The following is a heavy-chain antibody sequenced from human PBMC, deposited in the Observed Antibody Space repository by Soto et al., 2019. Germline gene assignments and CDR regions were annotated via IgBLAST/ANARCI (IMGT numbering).Heavy chain of an antibody. D-gene: IGHD3-16*01. J-gene: IGHJ4*02. CDR2: ISYDGSNK. CDR3: AKVWAHPAACFVY. Sequence: RRLSCAASGFNFSNHNMHWVRQAPGKGLEWVALISYDGSNKYYADSVKGRFTISRDNSKNTLYLQMNSLRAEDTAVYYCAKVWAHPAACFVYWGPGTLLTV. V-gene: IGHV3-30*18. CDR1: GFNFSNHN.